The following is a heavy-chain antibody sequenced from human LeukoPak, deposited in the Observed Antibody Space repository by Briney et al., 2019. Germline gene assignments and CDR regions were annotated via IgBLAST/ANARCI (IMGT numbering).Heavy chain of an antibody. Sequence: ASVKVSCKASGYVFTSYGISWVRQTPGQGLEWMGWISGYDGETNYAQRFYARFTMTTDTSTSTAYMELRSLRSDDTAVYYCAKVHCISTNCNHIWTYFDYWGQGTLVTVSS. D-gene: IGHD2-2*01. V-gene: IGHV1-18*01. CDR2: ISGYDGET. CDR1: GYVFTSYG. J-gene: IGHJ4*02. CDR3: AKVHCISTNCNHIWTYFDY.